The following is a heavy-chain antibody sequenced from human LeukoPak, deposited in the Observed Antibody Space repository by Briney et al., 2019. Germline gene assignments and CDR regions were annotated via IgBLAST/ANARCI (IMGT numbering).Heavy chain of an antibody. D-gene: IGHD2-15*01. Sequence: SETLSLTCTVSGGSISSGSYYWSWIRQPAGKGLEWIGRIYTSGSTNYNPSLKSRVTISVDTSKNQFSLKLSSVTAADTAVYYCARDSLYCSGGSCYPYNWFDPWGQGTLVTVSS. CDR2: IYTSGST. V-gene: IGHV4-61*02. CDR3: ARDSLYCSGGSCYPYNWFDP. CDR1: GGSISSGSYY. J-gene: IGHJ5*02.